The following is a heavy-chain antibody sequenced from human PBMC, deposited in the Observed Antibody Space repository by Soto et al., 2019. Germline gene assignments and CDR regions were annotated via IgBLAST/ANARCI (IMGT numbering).Heavy chain of an antibody. V-gene: IGHV4-39*01. D-gene: IGHD6-19*01. CDR1: GGSISSSSYY. CDR3: ARLRWDSSGWNAFDT. Sequence: QLQLQESGPGLVKPSETLSLTCTVSGGSISSSSYYWGWIRQPPGKGLEWIGSIYYSGSTYYNPSLKSRVTISVDTSKNQFSLKLSSVTAADTAVYYCARLRWDSSGWNAFDTWGQGTMVTVSS. CDR2: IYYSGST. J-gene: IGHJ3*02.